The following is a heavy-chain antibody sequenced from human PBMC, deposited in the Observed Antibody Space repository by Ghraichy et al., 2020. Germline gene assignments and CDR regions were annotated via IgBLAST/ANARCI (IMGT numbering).Heavy chain of an antibody. CDR1: GYTFTSYG. CDR3: ARDPWRITMIVVVNDAFDI. V-gene: IGHV1-18*01. D-gene: IGHD3-22*01. Sequence: ASVKVSCKASGYTFTSYGISWVRQAPGQGLEWMGWISAYNGNTNYAQKLQGRVTMTTDTSTSTAYMELRSLRSDDTAVYYCARDPWRITMIVVVNDAFDIWGQGTMVTVSS. CDR2: ISAYNGNT. J-gene: IGHJ3*02.